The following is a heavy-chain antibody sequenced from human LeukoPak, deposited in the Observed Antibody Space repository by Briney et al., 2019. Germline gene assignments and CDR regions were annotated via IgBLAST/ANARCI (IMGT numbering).Heavy chain of an antibody. CDR3: ARRRPNYGDYDY. CDR2: IYYSGTT. CDR1: GGSVTSGSYY. Sequence: SETLALTCAVSGGSVTSGSYYWSWIRQPPGKGLESIGYIYYSGTTNYNPSLKSRVTISVDTPKNQFSLRLSSVTAADTAVYYCARRRPNYGDYDYWGQGTLDAVSS. V-gene: IGHV4-61*01. D-gene: IGHD4-17*01. J-gene: IGHJ4*02.